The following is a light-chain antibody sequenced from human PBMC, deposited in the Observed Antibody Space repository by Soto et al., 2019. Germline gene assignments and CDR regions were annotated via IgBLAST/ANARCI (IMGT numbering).Light chain of an antibody. CDR1: QTISSR. Sequence: IQMTQAPAALSGSVVYRVTITCRASQTISSRLAWYQQKPGKAPKLLIYKASTLKSGVPSRFSGSGSGTEFTLTISSLQPDDFATYYCQHYNRYSEAFGQGTKVDIK. J-gene: IGKJ1*01. CDR3: QHYNRYSEA. CDR2: KAS. V-gene: IGKV1-5*03.